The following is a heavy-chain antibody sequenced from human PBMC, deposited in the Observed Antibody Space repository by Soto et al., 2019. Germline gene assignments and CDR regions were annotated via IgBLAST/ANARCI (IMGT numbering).Heavy chain of an antibody. D-gene: IGHD3-3*01. J-gene: IGHJ4*02. Sequence: QVQLVESGGGVVQPGRSLRLSCAASGFTFSSYAIHWVRQAPGKGLEWVALISYDGSNKYYADSVKGRFTISRDNSKNTLDLQMNSLRAEDTAVYYCARHKRDLRFLEWSYYFDSWGQGTLVTVSS. CDR2: ISYDGSNK. CDR3: ARHKRDLRFLEWSYYFDS. CDR1: GFTFSSYA. V-gene: IGHV3-30-3*01.